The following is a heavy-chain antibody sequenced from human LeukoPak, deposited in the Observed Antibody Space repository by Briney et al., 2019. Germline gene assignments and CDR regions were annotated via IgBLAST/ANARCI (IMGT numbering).Heavy chain of an antibody. V-gene: IGHV3-30*02. CDR1: GFTFSSYG. CDR2: IRYDGSNK. Sequence: GGSLRLSCATSGFTFSSYGMHWVRQAPGKGLEGVTFIRYDGSNKYYADSVKGRFTISRDNSKNTLDLQMNSLRAEDTAVYYCAKDFSVYYYDSRVFDYWGQGTLVTVSS. J-gene: IGHJ4*02. D-gene: IGHD3-22*01. CDR3: AKDFSVYYYDSRVFDY.